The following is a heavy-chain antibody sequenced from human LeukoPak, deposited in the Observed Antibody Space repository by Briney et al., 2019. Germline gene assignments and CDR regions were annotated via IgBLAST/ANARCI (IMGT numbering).Heavy chain of an antibody. Sequence: PGGSLRLSCGASGFTFNSYAVSWVRQAPGKGLEWVSAISGSGGGTYYADSVKGRFTISRDNSKNTLYLQMNSLRAEDTAVYYCARSNYDILTGYQRIHYYYGMDVWGQGTTVTVSS. D-gene: IGHD3-9*01. J-gene: IGHJ6*02. CDR3: ARSNYDILTGYQRIHYYYGMDV. CDR2: ISGSGGGT. CDR1: GFTFNSYA. V-gene: IGHV3-23*01.